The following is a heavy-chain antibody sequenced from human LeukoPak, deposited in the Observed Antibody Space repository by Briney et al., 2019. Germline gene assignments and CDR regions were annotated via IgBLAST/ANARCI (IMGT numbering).Heavy chain of an antibody. CDR3: ARGRPHGNDY. CDR1: GFTFSSYW. CDR2: IASDGSST. V-gene: IGHV3-74*01. D-gene: IGHD4-23*01. Sequence: GSLRLSCAASGFTFSSYWMNWVRQAPGKGLVWVSRIASDGSSTTYADSVKGRFSISRDNAKNTLYLQMNSLRVEDTAVYYCARGRPHGNDYWGQGTLVNVSS. J-gene: IGHJ4*02.